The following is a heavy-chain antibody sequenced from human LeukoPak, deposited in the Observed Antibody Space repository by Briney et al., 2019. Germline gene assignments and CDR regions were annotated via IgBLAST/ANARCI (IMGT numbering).Heavy chain of an antibody. D-gene: IGHD6-13*01. CDR3: ARHSSSYYRTFDY. CDR1: GGSISSSSYY. Sequence: SETLSLTCTVSGGSISSSSYYWGWIRQPPGKGLEWIGSIYYSGSTYYNPSLKSRVTISVDTSKNQFSLKLSSVTAADTAVYYCARHSSSYYRTFDYWGQGTLVTVSS. V-gene: IGHV4-39*07. J-gene: IGHJ4*02. CDR2: IYYSGST.